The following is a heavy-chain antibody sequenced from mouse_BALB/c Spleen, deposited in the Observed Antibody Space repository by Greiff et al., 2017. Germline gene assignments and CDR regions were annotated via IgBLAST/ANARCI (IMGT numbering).Heavy chain of an antibody. Sequence: VQLQQSGAELAKPGASVKMSCKASGYTFTSYWMHWVKQRPGQGLEWIGYINPSTGYTEYNQKFKDKATLTADKSSSTAYMQLSSLTSADAAVYYCARNYGSSYDWYFDVWGAGTTVTVSS. D-gene: IGHD1-1*01. V-gene: IGHV1-7*01. CDR1: GYTFTSYW. J-gene: IGHJ1*01. CDR2: INPSTGYT. CDR3: ARNYGSSYDWYFDV.